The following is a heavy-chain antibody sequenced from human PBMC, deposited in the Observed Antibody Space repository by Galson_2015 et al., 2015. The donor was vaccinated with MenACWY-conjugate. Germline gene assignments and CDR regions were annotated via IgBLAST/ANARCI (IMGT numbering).Heavy chain of an antibody. Sequence: DSVKGRFTISRDNAKHTLYLQMNSLRAEDTAVYYCARLGGNYRTTSHFDYWGQGTLVTVSS. CDR3: ARLGGNYRTTSHFDY. V-gene: IGHV3-74*01. D-gene: IGHD1-26*01. J-gene: IGHJ4*02.